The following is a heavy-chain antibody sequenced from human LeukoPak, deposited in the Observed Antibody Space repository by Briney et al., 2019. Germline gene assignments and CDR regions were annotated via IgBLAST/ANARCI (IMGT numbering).Heavy chain of an antibody. J-gene: IGHJ4*02. CDR3: ARAGVCSTTSCDGGIDY. CDR1: GFTFSSYN. D-gene: IGHD2-2*01. Sequence: GGSLRLSCAASGFTFSSYNMKWVRQAPGKGLEWVSFISTASNYIYYADSVKGRFTISRDNAKNLLYLQMNSLRGEDAALYYCARAGVCSTTSCDGGIDYWGQGTLVTVSS. CDR2: ISTASNYI. V-gene: IGHV3-21*06.